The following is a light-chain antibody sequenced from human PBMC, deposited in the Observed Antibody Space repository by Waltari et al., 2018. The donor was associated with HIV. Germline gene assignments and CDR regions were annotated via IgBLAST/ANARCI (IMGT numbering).Light chain of an antibody. V-gene: IGLV2-14*01. CDR2: EVS. Sequence: QSALTQPASVAGSPGQSITISCTGPDSDIGGPNYVSWFQQHPGNAPSLIIVEVSNRPSGVSDLFSGSKSGNTASLTISWLQAEDEADYYCSSYRNSRTWVFGGGTKLTVL. CDR3: SSYRNSRTWV. J-gene: IGLJ3*02. CDR1: DSDIGGPNY.